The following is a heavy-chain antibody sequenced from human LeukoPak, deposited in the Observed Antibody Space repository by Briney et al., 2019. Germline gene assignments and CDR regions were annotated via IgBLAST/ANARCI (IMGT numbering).Heavy chain of an antibody. V-gene: IGHV3-74*01. D-gene: IGHD5-12*01. CDR1: GFSFNTYW. CDR2: IYSDGSST. Sequence: PVGSLRLSCAASGFSFNTYWMHWVRQAPGKGLVWVSRIYSDGSSTYYADSVKGRFTCSRDNAKNTVYLQMNSLRAEDTAVYYCARGASGYGNFDYWGQGTLVTVSS. J-gene: IGHJ4*02. CDR3: ARGASGYGNFDY.